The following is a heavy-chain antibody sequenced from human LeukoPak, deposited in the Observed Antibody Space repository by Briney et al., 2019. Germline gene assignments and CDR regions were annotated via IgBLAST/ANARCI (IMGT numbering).Heavy chain of an antibody. V-gene: IGHV4-34*01. D-gene: IGHD4-11*01. CDR1: GGSFSSYY. CDR2: INHSGST. Sequence: PSETLSLTCAVYGGSFSSYYLSWIRQSPGKGLEWIGEINHSGSTNYNPSLKNRVTISVDTSKNQFSLKLSSVTAADPAVYYCARGVLAYSNYIHNWFDPWGQGTLVTVSS. CDR3: ARGVLAYSNYIHNWFDP. J-gene: IGHJ5*02.